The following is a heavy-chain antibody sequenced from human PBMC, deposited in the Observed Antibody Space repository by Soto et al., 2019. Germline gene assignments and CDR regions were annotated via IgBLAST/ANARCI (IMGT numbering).Heavy chain of an antibody. CDR1: GFTFSSYA. Sequence: GGSLRLSCAASGFTFSSYAMSWVRQAPGTGLEWVSSISGNGDNTFYGDSVKGRITISRDNSKNTLYLQMNNLRAEDTAVYYCASAPGTYHFPYYSDSWGPAILLTVSS. D-gene: IGHD3-3*01. CDR2: ISGNGDNT. V-gene: IGHV3-23*01. CDR3: ASAPGTYHFPYYSDS. J-gene: IGHJ4*02.